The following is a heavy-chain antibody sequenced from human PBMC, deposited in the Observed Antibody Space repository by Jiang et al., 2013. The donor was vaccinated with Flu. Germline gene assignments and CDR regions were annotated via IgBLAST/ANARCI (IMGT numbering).Heavy chain of an antibody. D-gene: IGHD3-9*01. J-gene: IGHJ5*02. CDR1: GGSFSGYY. V-gene: IGHV4-34*01. Sequence: LLKPSETLSLTCAVYGGSFSGYYWSWIRQPPGKGLEWIGEINHSGSTNYNPSLKSRVTISVDTSKNQFSLKLSSVTAADTAVYYCARVRPARLRYFDWLSFSFDPWGQGTLVTVSS. CDR3: ARVRPARLRYFDWLSFSFDP. CDR2: INHSGST.